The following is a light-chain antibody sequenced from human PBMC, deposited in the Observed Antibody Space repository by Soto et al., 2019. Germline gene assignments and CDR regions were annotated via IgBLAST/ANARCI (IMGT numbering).Light chain of an antibody. CDR1: QNISRW. CDR3: KEYSNAWR. CDR2: DGS. J-gene: IGKJ1*01. V-gene: IGKV1-5*01. Sequence: DIQMTQSPSTLSAFVGDRVSITCRASQNISRWLAWYQQKPGKAPKLLIYDGSTLESGVPSRFSGSGSGTESILTISSLQPDDFASFYCKEYSNAWRVGQGTTV.